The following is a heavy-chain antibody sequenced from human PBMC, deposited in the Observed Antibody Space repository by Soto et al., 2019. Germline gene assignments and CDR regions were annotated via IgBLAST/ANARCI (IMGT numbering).Heavy chain of an antibody. CDR2: INPDNGNT. CDR1: GFTFGDNL. V-gene: IGHV1-3*01. D-gene: IGHD4-17*01. J-gene: IGHJ3*01. CDR3: ARDIRSVVQRANHALDV. Sequence: QVQLVQSGAEVRKPGASVNISCWASGFTFGDNLINWVRQVPGQSLEWMGWINPDNGNTKYSQTFQGRVTISRHSSASIADVEVTDLASDAKAVSYGARDIRSVVQRANHALDVWGQGT.